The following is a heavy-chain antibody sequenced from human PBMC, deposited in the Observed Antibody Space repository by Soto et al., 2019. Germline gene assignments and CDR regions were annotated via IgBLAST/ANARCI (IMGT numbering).Heavy chain of an antibody. CDR3: ARDPFRNYDFWSGYYRPPKENYYYYYMDV. CDR1: GYTFTSYA. D-gene: IGHD3-3*01. J-gene: IGHJ6*03. V-gene: IGHV1-3*01. CDR2: INAGNGNT. Sequence: GASVKVSCKASGYTFTSYAMHWVRQAPGQRLERMGWINAGNGNTKYSQKFQGRVTITRDTSASTAYMELSSLRSEDTAVYYCARDPFRNYDFWSGYYRPPKENYYYYYMDVWGKGTTVTVSS.